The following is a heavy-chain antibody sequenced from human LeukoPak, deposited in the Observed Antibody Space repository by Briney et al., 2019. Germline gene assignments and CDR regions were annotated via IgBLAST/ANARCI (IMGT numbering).Heavy chain of an antibody. V-gene: IGHV4-59*01. CDR1: GGSISSYY. CDR2: IYYSGST. Sequence: SETLSLTCTVSGGSISSYYWSWIRQPPGKGLEWTGYIYYSGSTNYNPSLKSRVTISVDTSKNQFSLKLSSVTAADTAVYYCARERESYYGSGSDAFDIWGQGTMVTVSS. J-gene: IGHJ3*02. CDR3: ARERESYYGSGSDAFDI. D-gene: IGHD3-10*01.